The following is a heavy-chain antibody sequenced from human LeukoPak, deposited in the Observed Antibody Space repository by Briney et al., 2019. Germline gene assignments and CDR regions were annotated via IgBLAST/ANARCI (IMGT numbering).Heavy chain of an antibody. J-gene: IGHJ4*02. V-gene: IGHV3-21*01. CDR2: ISSSSSYI. CDR3: ARDRASYPDGSSWFLPNFDY. Sequence: GGSLRLPCAASGFTFSSYSMNWVRQAPGKGLEWVSSISSSSSYIYYADSVKGRFTISRDNAKNSLYLQMNSLRAEDTAVYYCARDRASYPDGSSWFLPNFDYWGQGTLVTVSS. D-gene: IGHD6-13*01. CDR1: GFTFSSYS.